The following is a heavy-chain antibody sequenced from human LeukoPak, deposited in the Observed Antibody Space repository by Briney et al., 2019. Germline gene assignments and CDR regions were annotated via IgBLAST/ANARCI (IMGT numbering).Heavy chain of an antibody. CDR3: AREAGDILTGYYYFDY. J-gene: IGHJ4*02. Sequence: ASVKVSCKASGYTFTGYYMHWVRQAPGQGREWMGWINPNSGGTNYAQKFQGRVTITRDASISTGYMELSRMRYDDTAVYYCAREAGDILTGYYYFDYWGQGTLVTVSS. CDR2: INPNSGGT. CDR1: GYTFTGYY. V-gene: IGHV1-2*02. D-gene: IGHD3-9*01.